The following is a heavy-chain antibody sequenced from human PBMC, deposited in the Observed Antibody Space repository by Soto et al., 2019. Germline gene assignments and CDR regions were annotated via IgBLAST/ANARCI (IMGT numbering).Heavy chain of an antibody. CDR3: ARDSHYDFWSGYWVPGLDY. V-gene: IGHV1-46*01. D-gene: IGHD3-3*01. Sequence: ASVKVSCKASGYTFTSYYMHWVRQAPGQGLEWMGIINPSGGSTSYAQKFQGRVTITRDTSASIAYMELSSLRSEDTAVYYCARDSHYDFWSGYWVPGLDYWGQGTLVTVSS. CDR2: INPSGGST. CDR1: GYTFTSYY. J-gene: IGHJ4*02.